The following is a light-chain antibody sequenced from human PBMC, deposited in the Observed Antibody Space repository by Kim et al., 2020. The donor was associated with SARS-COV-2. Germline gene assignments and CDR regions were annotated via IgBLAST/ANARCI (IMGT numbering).Light chain of an antibody. J-gene: IGLJ1*01. V-gene: IGLV2-18*02. CDR1: SSDVGGFNR. Sequence: QSALTQPPSASGSPGQSVTISCTGTSSDVGGFNRVSWYQQPPGTAPKLVIYEVSNRPSGVPDRFSGSKSGNTASLTISGLQAEDEADYYCNSYTTSSTFVFGTGTKVTVL. CDR2: EVS. CDR3: NSYTTSSTFV.